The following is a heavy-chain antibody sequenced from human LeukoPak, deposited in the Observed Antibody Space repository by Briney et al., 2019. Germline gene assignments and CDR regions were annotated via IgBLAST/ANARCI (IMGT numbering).Heavy chain of an antibody. CDR1: GFTVSSNY. Sequence: GGSLRLSCAASGFTVSSNYMSWVRQAPGKGLEWVSVIYSGGSTYYADSVKGRFTISRDNSKNTLYLQMNSLRAEDTAVYYCARGGGTEWLLVPFEYWGQGTLVTVSS. J-gene: IGHJ4*02. V-gene: IGHV3-66*01. D-gene: IGHD3-22*01. CDR3: ARGGGTEWLLVPFEY. CDR2: IYSGGST.